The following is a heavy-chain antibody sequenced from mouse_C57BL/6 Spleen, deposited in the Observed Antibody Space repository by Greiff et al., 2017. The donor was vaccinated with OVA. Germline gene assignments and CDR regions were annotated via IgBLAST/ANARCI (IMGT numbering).Heavy chain of an antibody. V-gene: IGHV1-78*01. J-gene: IGHJ4*01. Sequence: QVQLQQSDAELVKPGASVKISCKVSGYTFTDHTIHWMKQRPEQGLEWIGYIYPRDGSTKYNAKLKGKTTLTADKSSSTAYMQLTSLTSEDSAVYFFACEESNWDGAMDYWGQGTSVTVSS. CDR2: IYPRDGST. CDR1: GYTFTDHT. CDR3: ACEESNWDGAMDY. D-gene: IGHD4-1*01.